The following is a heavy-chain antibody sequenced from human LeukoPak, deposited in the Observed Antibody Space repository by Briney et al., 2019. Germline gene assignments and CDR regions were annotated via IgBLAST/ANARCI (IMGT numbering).Heavy chain of an antibody. Sequence: ASVTVSCTASGYTFTAYEMHWVRQAPGQGLEYVGWINPKNGGTNSAQNFQGRVTMTWDTSVSTIYMELRTLRSDDTAVYYGAREEDCGTARCSNDQWGEGTLVTVSS. CDR2: INPKNGGT. CDR1: GYTFTAYE. CDR3: AREEDCGTARCSNDQ. D-gene: IGHD1-1*01. V-gene: IGHV1-2*02. J-gene: IGHJ4*02.